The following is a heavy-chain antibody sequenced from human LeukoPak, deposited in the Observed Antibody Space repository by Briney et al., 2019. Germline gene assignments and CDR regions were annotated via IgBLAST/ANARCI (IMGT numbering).Heavy chain of an antibody. CDR1: GGSFSGYY. J-gene: IGHJ4*02. Sequence: SETLSLTCAIYGGSFSGYYWSWIRQPPGKGLEWIGEINHSGSTNYNPSLKSRVTISVDTSKNQFSLKLSSVTAADTAVYYCASSGYYFPFDYWGQGTLVTASS. CDR2: INHSGST. CDR3: ASSGYYFPFDY. V-gene: IGHV4-34*01. D-gene: IGHD3-22*01.